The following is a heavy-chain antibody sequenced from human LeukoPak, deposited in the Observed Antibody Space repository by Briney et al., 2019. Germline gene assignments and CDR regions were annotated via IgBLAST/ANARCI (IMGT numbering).Heavy chain of an antibody. D-gene: IGHD3-10*01. Sequence: SETLSLTCSVSGGSSSSYYWNWIRQPPGKGLEWIGYIYYSGSTNYNPSLKSRVTISVDTSKNQFSLKLSSVTAADTAVYYCARAGGYGSGSYYLDYWGQGTLVTVSS. CDR2: IYYSGST. V-gene: IGHV4-59*12. J-gene: IGHJ4*02. CDR1: GGSSSSYY. CDR3: ARAGGYGSGSYYLDY.